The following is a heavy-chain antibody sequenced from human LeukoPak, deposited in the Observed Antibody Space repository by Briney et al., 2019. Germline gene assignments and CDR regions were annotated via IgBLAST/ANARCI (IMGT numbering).Heavy chain of an antibody. CDR2: INPNSGGT. Sequence: ASVKVSCKTSGYTFTDYYMHWVRQAPGQGLEWMGWINPNSGGTNYAQKFQGRVTMTRDTSISTAYMELSSLRSEDTAVYYCARAPSRVDYWGQGTLVTVSS. J-gene: IGHJ4*02. CDR1: GYTFTDYY. V-gene: IGHV1-2*02. CDR3: ARAPSRVDY.